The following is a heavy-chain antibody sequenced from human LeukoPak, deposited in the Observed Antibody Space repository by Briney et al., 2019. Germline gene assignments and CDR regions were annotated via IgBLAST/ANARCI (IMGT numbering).Heavy chain of an antibody. D-gene: IGHD3-3*01. J-gene: IGHJ6*02. Sequence: PGGSLRLSCVASGFTFSYYSMNWARQAPGKGLEWISYIRSRDGTVSYADSVKGRFTISRDNAKNSLYLQMNSLRAEDTAVYYCARMGTIFGVVGYYGMDVWGQGTTVTVSS. V-gene: IGHV3-48*03. CDR1: GFTFSYYS. CDR3: ARMGTIFGVVGYYGMDV. CDR2: IRSRDGTV.